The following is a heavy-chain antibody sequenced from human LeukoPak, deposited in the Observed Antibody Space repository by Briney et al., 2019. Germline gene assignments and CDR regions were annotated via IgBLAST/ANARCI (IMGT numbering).Heavy chain of an antibody. CDR3: ARHDSFIPY. Sequence: SGGSLRLSCVASGFTFSYYAMSWVRQAPGKGLEWVSGISDSGGSTYYADSVKGRCTISRDNSKNTVSLQMNNLRAEDTAVYFCARHDSFIPYWGQGTLVTVTS. J-gene: IGHJ4*02. CDR2: ISDSGGST. V-gene: IGHV3-23*01. D-gene: IGHD3-16*02. CDR1: GFTFSYYA.